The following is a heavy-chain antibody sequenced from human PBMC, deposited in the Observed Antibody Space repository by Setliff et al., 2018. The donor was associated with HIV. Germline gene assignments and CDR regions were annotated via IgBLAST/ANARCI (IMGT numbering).Heavy chain of an antibody. CDR2: ISSDGGES. CDR1: GFSSNA. D-gene: IGHD1-26*01. V-gene: IGHV3-30*01. J-gene: IGHJ3*02. Sequence: GGSLRLSCAASGFSSNAIYWVRQAPGKGLEWVTVISSDGGESHYADSVRGRFIISRDNSKSTVYLEMNSLTFDDTAMYYCASGHLKVGDAFHIWGQGTMVT. CDR3: ASGHLKVGDAFHI.